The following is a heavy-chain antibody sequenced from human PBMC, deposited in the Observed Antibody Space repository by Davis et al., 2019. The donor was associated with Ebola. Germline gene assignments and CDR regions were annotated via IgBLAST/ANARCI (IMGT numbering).Heavy chain of an antibody. CDR3: ARGPRYMQWELLRFAFDI. Sequence: AASVKVSCKASGYTFTSYAMHWVRQAPGQRLEWMGWINAGNGNTKYSQKFQGRVTITRDTSASTAYMELSSLRSEDTAVYYCARGPRYMQWELLRFAFDIWGQGTMVTVSS. V-gene: IGHV1-3*01. D-gene: IGHD1-26*01. CDR2: INAGNGNT. CDR1: GYTFTSYA. J-gene: IGHJ3*02.